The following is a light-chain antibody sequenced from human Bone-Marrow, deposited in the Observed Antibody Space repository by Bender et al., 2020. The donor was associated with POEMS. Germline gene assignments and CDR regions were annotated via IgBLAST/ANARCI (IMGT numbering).Light chain of an antibody. Sequence: QSVLTQPPSASGTPGQRVTISCSGGSSNIGAHAVNWYQHLPGTAPQLLIYSSHRRPSEVPDRVSGSRSCPSASLAISGLQSEDEADYYCAVGDDGLNGWVSGAGTKLTVL. CDR3: AVGDDGLNGWV. J-gene: IGLJ3*02. V-gene: IGLV1-44*01. CDR1: SSNIGAHA. CDR2: SSH.